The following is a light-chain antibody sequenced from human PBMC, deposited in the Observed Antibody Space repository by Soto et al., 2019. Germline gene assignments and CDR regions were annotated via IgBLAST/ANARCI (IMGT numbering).Light chain of an antibody. V-gene: IGKV1-39*01. CDR2: GAS. CDR3: QQSHNAPLT. CDR1: QNINSY. J-gene: IGKJ4*01. Sequence: DIRMTQSPSSLSASVGDRVTLTCRASQNINSYLNWYQHKPGRAPKVLVYGASSLPSGVPSRFSGSGSGTEFTFTISSLQPEDFATYYCQQSHNAPLTFGGATKVDIK.